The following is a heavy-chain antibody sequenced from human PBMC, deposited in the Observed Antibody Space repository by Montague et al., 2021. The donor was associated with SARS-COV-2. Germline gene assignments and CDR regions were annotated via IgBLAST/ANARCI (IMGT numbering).Heavy chain of an antibody. V-gene: IGHV3-30*04. CDR3: ARLSYYDILTGNGGLEY. D-gene: IGHD3-9*01. CDR2: ISYVGSNQ. J-gene: IGHJ4*02. Sequence: SLRLSCAASKFSFSSYALHWVRQAPGKGLEWVAVISYVGSNQYYADSVKGLFTISRDNSKNTLYLQMSSLRAEDTAVYYCARLSYYDILTGNGGLEYWGQGTLATVSS. CDR1: KFSFSSYA.